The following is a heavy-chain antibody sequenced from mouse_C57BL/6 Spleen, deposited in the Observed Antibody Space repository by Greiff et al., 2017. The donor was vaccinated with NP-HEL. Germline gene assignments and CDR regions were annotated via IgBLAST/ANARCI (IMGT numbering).Heavy chain of an antibody. V-gene: IGHV1-52*01. CDR1: GYTFTSYW. Sequence: VQLQQPGAELVRPGSSVKLSCKASGYTFTSYWMHWVKQRPIQGLEWIGNIDPSDSETHYNQKFKDKATLTVDKSSSTAYMQLSSLTSEDSAVYYCARSDRYDGYWGFAYWGQGTLVTVSA. CDR2: IDPSDSET. CDR3: ARSDRYDGYWGFAY. D-gene: IGHD2-3*01. J-gene: IGHJ3*01.